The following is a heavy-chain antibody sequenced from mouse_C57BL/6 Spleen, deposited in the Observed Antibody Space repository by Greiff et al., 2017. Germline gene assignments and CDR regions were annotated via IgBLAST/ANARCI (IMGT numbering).Heavy chain of an antibody. D-gene: IGHD1-1*01. V-gene: IGHV1-72*01. CDR1: GYTFTSYW. Sequence: QVQLQQPGAELVKPGASVKLSCKASGYTFTSYWMHWVKQRPGRGLEWIGRIDPNSGGTKSNEKFKSKATLTVDKPSSPAYLQLSSLTSEDCAVYYCARADYYGSSYDGYFDDWGTGTTVTVSS. J-gene: IGHJ1*03. CDR2: IDPNSGGT. CDR3: ARADYYGSSYDGYFDD.